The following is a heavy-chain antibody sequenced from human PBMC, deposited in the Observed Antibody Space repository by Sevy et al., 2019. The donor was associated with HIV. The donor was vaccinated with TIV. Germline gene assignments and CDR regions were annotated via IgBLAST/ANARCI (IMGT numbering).Heavy chain of an antibody. V-gene: IGHV4-39*01. CDR3: ARTFDD. CDR1: GGSFSSGNYL. Sequence: SETLSLTCTVSGGSFSSGNYLWSWIRQNPGKGQEWIGTVHYSGRTYYNLSLKSRVTISEGTSRNRLSLNLNSVTAADSVMDFCARTFDDWGQGTLVTVSS. J-gene: IGHJ4*02. CDR2: VHYSGRT.